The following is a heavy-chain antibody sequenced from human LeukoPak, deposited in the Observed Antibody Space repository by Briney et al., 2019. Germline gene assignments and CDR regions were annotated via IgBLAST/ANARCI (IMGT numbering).Heavy chain of an antibody. CDR1: GFTFSSYW. Sequence: PGGSLRLSCAASGFTFSSYWMHWVRQPPGKGLEWVSRINSDGSTTAYADSVKGRFTISGEYDKNTLYLQMNSLRAEDTAVYYCARDRYGAHDYWGQGTLVTVSS. CDR3: ARDRYGAHDY. D-gene: IGHD3-16*01. V-gene: IGHV3-74*01. J-gene: IGHJ4*02. CDR2: INSDGSTT.